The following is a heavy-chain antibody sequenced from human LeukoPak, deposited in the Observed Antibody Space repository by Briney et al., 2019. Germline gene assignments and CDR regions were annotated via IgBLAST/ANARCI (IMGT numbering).Heavy chain of an antibody. Sequence: SETLSLTCTVSGGSISTYYWSWIRQPPGKGLEWIGYVYYSGSTNYNPSLKSRVTIPIDTSKNQFSLKLSSVTAADTAVYYCASMFYYDSNGYRYYFDFWGQGALVTVSS. V-gene: IGHV4-59*01. D-gene: IGHD3-22*01. CDR3: ASMFYYDSNGYRYYFDF. J-gene: IGHJ4*02. CDR2: VYYSGST. CDR1: GGSISTYY.